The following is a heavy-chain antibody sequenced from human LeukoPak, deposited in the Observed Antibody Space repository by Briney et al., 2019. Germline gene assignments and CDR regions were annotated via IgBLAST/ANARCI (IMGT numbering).Heavy chain of an antibody. CDR1: GYSFTSYW. CDR2: IYPGDSDT. V-gene: IGHV5-51*01. J-gene: IGHJ6*03. D-gene: IGHD2-2*01. Sequence: GESLKISCKGSGYSFTSYWIGWVRQMPGKGLEWMGIIYPGDSDTRYSPSFQGQVTISADKSISTAYLQWSSLKASGTAMYYCARHSGYCSSTSCYESYYYYYMDVWGKGTTVTVSS. CDR3: ARHSGYCSSTSCYESYYYYYMDV.